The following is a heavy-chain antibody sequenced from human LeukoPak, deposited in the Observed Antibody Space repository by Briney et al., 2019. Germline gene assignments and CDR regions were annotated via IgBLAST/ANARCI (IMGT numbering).Heavy chain of an antibody. CDR2: ISSGSSHI. D-gene: IGHD5-24*01. Sequence: GGSLRLSCAASGFTFSSYSMNWVRQAPGKGLEWVSSISSGSSHIYYADSVKGRFTISRDNAKNSLSLQMNSLRAEDTAVYYCARLGDGYPFDYWGQGTLVTASS. V-gene: IGHV3-21*01. CDR3: ARLGDGYPFDY. J-gene: IGHJ4*02. CDR1: GFTFSSYS.